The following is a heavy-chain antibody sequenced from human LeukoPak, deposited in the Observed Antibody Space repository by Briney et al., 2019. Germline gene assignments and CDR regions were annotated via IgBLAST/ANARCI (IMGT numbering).Heavy chain of an antibody. V-gene: IGHV1-46*01. J-gene: IGHJ3*02. CDR2: INPSGGST. CDR3: ARESPSLGAFDI. D-gene: IGHD7-27*01. CDR1: GYTFTSYY. Sequence: ASVKVSCKASGYTFTSYYMHWVRQAPGQGLEWMGIINPSGGSTSYAQKFQGRVTMTRDTSISTAYMELSRLRSDDTAVYYCARESPSLGAFDIWGQGTMVTVSS.